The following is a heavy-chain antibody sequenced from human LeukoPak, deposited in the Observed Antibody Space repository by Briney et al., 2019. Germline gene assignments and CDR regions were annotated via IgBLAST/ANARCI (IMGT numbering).Heavy chain of an antibody. CDR3: VRHRSGQAWLDP. V-gene: IGHV4-39*01. D-gene: IGHD1-26*01. Sequence: PSETLSLTCTVAGDSITSGSYCWGWIRQPPGKGLEWIGCIYYSGSSYYNSSLNSRVTISVDTSKNEFSLRLKSVTATDTALYYCVRHRSGQAWLDPWGQGTLVTVSS. CDR2: IYYSGSS. J-gene: IGHJ5*02. CDR1: GDSITSGSYC.